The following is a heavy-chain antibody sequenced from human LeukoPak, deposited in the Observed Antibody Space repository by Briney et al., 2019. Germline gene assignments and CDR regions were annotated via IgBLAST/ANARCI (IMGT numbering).Heavy chain of an antibody. D-gene: IGHD3-9*01. V-gene: IGHV4-4*07. CDR3: ARDQNFDWLAGRYGMDV. CDR2: IYTSGST. Sequence: SETLSLTCSVSGGSISSYYWRWIRQPAGKGLEWIGRIYTSGSTNYNPSLKSRVTMSVDTSKNQFSLKLSSVTAADTAVYYCARDQNFDWLAGRYGMDVWGQGTTVTVSS. CDR1: GGSISSYY. J-gene: IGHJ6*02.